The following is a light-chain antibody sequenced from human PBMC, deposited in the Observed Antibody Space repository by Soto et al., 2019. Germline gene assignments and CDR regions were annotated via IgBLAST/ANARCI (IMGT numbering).Light chain of an antibody. CDR3: SSYTSSSIPYV. V-gene: IGLV2-14*01. CDR1: NSDVGGYNF. J-gene: IGLJ1*01. CDR2: DVS. Sequence: QSALTQPASVSGSPGQSITISCTGTNSDVGGYNFVSWYQQHPGKAPKLMIYDVSNRPSGVSNRFSGSKSGNTAYLNISGLQAEYEADYYCSSYTSSSIPYVFGIGTKVTVL.